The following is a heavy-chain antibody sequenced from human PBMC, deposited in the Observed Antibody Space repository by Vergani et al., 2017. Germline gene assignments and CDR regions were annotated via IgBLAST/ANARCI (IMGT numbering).Heavy chain of an antibody. CDR1: GGSFSGYY. CDR2: INHSGST. D-gene: IGHD3-10*01. J-gene: IGHJ4*02. V-gene: IGHV4-34*01. Sequence: QVQLQQWGAGLLKPSETLSLTCAVYGGSFSGYYWSWIRQPPGKGLEWIGEINHSGSTNYNPSLKSRVTISVDTSKNQFSLKLSSVTAADTAVYYCARPHWYYGSGSYQYYFDYWGQGTLVTVSS. CDR3: ARPHWYYGSGSYQYYFDY.